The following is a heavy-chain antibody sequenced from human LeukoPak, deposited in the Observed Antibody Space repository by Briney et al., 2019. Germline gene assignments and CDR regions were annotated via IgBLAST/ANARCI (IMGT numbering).Heavy chain of an antibody. D-gene: IGHD2-21*01. J-gene: IGHJ3*02. Sequence: ASVKVSCKASGYTFTSYYMHWVRQAPGQGFEWMGIINPSGGSTSYAKKFQGRVTMTRDTSTSTVYMELSSLRSEDTAVYYCARLGYCGGDCPPAFDIWGQGTMVTVSS. CDR2: INPSGGST. CDR3: ARLGYCGGDCPPAFDI. V-gene: IGHV1-46*03. CDR1: GYTFTSYY.